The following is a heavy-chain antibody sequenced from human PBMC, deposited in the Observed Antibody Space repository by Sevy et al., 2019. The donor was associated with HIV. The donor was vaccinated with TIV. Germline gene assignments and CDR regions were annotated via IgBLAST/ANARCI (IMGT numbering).Heavy chain of an antibody. V-gene: IGHV1-69*13. CDR2: TIPIFGTT. CDR1: GSTFRNYA. D-gene: IGHD2-15*01. J-gene: IGHJ4*02. CDR3: ARATIGGYCSGGSCYYFDY. Sequence: ASVKVSCQAPGSTFRNYAISWVRQAPGQGLEWMGGTIPIFGTTNFPQRFQGRVTLTADESTSTVHMEVNSLRSEDTAVYYCARATIGGYCSGGSCYYFDYWGQGTLVTVSS.